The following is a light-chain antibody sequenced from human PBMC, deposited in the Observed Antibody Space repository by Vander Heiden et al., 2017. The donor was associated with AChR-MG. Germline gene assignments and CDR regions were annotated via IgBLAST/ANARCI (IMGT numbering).Light chain of an antibody. J-gene: IGLJ3*02. Sequence: QSALTQPASLSGSPGQSITISCTGTSSDIGGYNFVSWYQQHPSKATKLMIYDVSNRPSGVSNRFSGSKSGNTASLTISGLQAEDEADYYCSSYTSTSTLVFGGGTKLTVL. CDR1: SSDIGGYNF. CDR2: DVS. V-gene: IGLV2-14*03. CDR3: SSYTSTSTLV.